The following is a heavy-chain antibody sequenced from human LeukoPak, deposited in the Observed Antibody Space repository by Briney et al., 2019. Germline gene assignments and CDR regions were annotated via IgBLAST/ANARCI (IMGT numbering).Heavy chain of an antibody. V-gene: IGHV3-7*01. CDR1: GFTFSSYW. J-gene: IGHJ3*02. CDR3: ARAGGTCYGIAFDI. Sequence: GGSLRLSCAASGFTFSSYWMSWVRQAPGKGLEWVANIKQGGSEKYYVDSVKGRFTISRDNAKNSLYLQMNSLRAEDTAVYYCARAGGTCYGIAFDIWGQGTMVTVSS. CDR2: IKQGGSEK. D-gene: IGHD2-15*01.